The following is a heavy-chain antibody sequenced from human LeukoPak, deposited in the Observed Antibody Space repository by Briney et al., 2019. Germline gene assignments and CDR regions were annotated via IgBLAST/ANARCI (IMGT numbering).Heavy chain of an antibody. D-gene: IGHD1-26*01. CDR1: GFTFSSYG. CDR2: IRYDGSNK. CDR3: AKDRGRSGSYSPFVY. V-gene: IGHV3-30*02. Sequence: GGSLRLSCAVSGFTFSSYGMHWVRQAPGKGLEWVSFIRYDGSNKYHAYSVKGRFTISRDNSKNTLFLQMNSLRAEDTAVYYCAKDRGRSGSYSPFVYWGQGALVTVSS. J-gene: IGHJ4*02.